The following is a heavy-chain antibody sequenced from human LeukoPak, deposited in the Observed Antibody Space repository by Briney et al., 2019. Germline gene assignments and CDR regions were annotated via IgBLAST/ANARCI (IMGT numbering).Heavy chain of an antibody. CDR1: GGSNSSSSSY. V-gene: IGHV4-39*01. D-gene: IGHD5-18*01. J-gene: IGHJ4*02. CDR2: TYNSWRN. CDR3: ARFSGYIYGYDY. Sequence: SETLSLTCTVSGGSNSSSSSYWGWIRQPPGKGLEWIGTTYNSWRNYYNPSLKSRVTISGDTSKNQFSLKVTSVTAADTAVYYCARFSGYIYGYDYWGQGTLVTVSS.